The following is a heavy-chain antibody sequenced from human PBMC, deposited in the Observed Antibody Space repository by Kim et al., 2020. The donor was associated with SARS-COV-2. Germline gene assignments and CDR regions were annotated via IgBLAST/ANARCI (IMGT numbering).Heavy chain of an antibody. V-gene: IGHV3-33*01. D-gene: IGHD6-19*01. Sequence: GGSLRLSCAASGFTFSSYGMHWVHQAPGKGLEWVAVIWYDGSNKYYADSVKGRFTISRDNSKNTLYLQMNSLRAEDTAVYYCARDTDSRAVAGILGYWGQGTLVTVSS. CDR2: IWYDGSNK. J-gene: IGHJ4*02. CDR3: ARDTDSRAVAGILGY. CDR1: GFTFSSYG.